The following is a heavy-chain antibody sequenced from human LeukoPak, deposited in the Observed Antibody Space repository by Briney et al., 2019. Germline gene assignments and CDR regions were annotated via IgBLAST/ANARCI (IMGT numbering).Heavy chain of an antibody. CDR1: GGSISSHY. D-gene: IGHD1-7*01. CDR3: ARGKRLELPDY. V-gene: IGHV4-59*11. CDR2: IYYSGST. J-gene: IGHJ4*02. Sequence: NPSETLSLTCTVSGGSISSHYWSWIRQPPGKGLEWIGYIYYSGSTNYNPSLKSRVTISVDTSKNQFSLKLSSVTAADTAVYYCARGKRLELPDYWGQGTLVTVSS.